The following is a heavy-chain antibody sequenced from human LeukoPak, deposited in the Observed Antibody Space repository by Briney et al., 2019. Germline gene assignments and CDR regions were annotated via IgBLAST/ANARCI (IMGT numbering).Heavy chain of an antibody. CDR1: GGSISSGGYY. D-gene: IGHD3-3*01. CDR3: ARVQFAYDFWSGHYIDY. Sequence: SETLSLTCTVSGGSISSGGYYWSWIRQHPGKGLEWIVYIYYSGSTYYNPSLKSRVTISVDTSKNQFSLELSSVTAADTAVYYCARVQFAYDFWSGHYIDYWGQRTLVSVYS. V-gene: IGHV4-31*03. CDR2: IYYSGST. J-gene: IGHJ4*02.